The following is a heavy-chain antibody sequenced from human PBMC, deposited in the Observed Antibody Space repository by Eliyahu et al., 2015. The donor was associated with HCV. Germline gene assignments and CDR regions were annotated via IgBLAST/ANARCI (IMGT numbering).Heavy chain of an antibody. J-gene: IGHJ3*02. CDR1: GYSXXSYW. CDR3: ARRPVEMGQRGAFDI. D-gene: IGHD5-24*01. Sequence: EVQLVQSGAEVKKPGESLRXXCKGSGYSXXSYWINWVRQMPGKGLEWMGRIDPSDSYTNYSPSFQGHVTISADKSISTAYLQWSSLKASDTAMYYCARRPVEMGQRGAFDIWGQGTMVTVSS. CDR2: IDPSDSYT. V-gene: IGHV5-10-1*01.